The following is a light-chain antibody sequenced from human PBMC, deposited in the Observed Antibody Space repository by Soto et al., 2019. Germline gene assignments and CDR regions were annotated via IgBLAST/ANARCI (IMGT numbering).Light chain of an antibody. Sequence: DIPSMERPSTLCESLGDSFTITCLASQTLSSWLAWYQHKPGKAPKLLIYKASTLKSGVPSRFSGSGSGTEFTLTISSLKPDDFATYYRHKYNSYSFGQGTKVDI. CDR3: HKYNSYS. V-gene: IGKV1-5*03. CDR2: KAS. J-gene: IGKJ1*01. CDR1: QTLSSW.